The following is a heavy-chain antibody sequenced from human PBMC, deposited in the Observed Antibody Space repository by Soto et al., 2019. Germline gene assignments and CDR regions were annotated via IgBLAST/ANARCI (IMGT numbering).Heavy chain of an antibody. CDR2: ISSGSKTI. Sequence: GGSLRLSCAASGFTFSGYSVNWVRQAPGKGLEWVSYISSGSKTIYYAESVKGRFTVSRDNARNSQYLQMNSLRDEDTAVYYCVREDILGVRSFDYWGQGTLVTVSS. CDR1: GFTFSGYS. CDR3: VREDILGVRSFDY. J-gene: IGHJ4*02. D-gene: IGHD3-9*01. V-gene: IGHV3-48*02.